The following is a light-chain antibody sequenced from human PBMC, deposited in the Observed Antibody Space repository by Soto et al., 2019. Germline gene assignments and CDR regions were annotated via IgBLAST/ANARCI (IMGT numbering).Light chain of an antibody. CDR3: QQLNTYPFT. CDR1: QGISSY. Sequence: DIQLTQSPSFLSASVGDRVTITCRASQGISSYLAWYQQKPGKAPKLLIFAASTLQSGVTSRFSGSGSGTDSLLAINSLQPEDFATYYCQQLNTYPFTFGPGTKVDIK. CDR2: AAS. J-gene: IGKJ3*01. V-gene: IGKV1-9*01.